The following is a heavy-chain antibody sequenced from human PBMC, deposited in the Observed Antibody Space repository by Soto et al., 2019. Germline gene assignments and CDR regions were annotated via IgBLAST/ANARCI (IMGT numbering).Heavy chain of an antibody. CDR2: INASNGDT. V-gene: IGHV1-46*04. CDR1: GFTFASYH. CDR3: AREGSVGMTQMRFFDY. D-gene: IGHD2-21*02. Sequence: QVQLVQSGAEVKRPGASVKVSCKASGFTFASYHIHWVRQAPGQGLEWMVIINASNGDTAYAQKWRGRVTLTRDTSTTTVYMELSSLTSEDTALFYCAREGSVGMTQMRFFDYWGRGTLVTVSS. J-gene: IGHJ4*02.